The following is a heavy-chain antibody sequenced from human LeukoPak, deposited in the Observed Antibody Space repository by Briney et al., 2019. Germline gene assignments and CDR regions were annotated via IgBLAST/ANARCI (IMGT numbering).Heavy chain of an antibody. CDR2: TYYRSKWYN. CDR1: GGSVSSNGVA. Sequence: SQTLSLTCALSGGSVSSNGVAWNWIRQSPSRGLEWLGGTYYRSKWYNDYAVSVKSRITINADTSKNQFSLQLNSVTPEDTAVYYCARGSSRALDYWAQGTLVTVSS. D-gene: IGHD5/OR15-5a*01. CDR3: ARGSSRALDY. V-gene: IGHV6-1*01. J-gene: IGHJ4*02.